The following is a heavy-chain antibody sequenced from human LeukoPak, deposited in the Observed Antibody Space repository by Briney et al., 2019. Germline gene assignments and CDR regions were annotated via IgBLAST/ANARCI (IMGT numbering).Heavy chain of an antibody. CDR2: MNPNSGKP. Sequence: ASVKVSLKASVYTFTIYDINWVRHATGQGHEWVGWMNPNSGKPGYAQKFQGRVTMARNTSISTAYMELSSLRSEDTAVYYCARGERRTQKIVPWGQGTLVTVSS. D-gene: IGHD1-1*01. CDR3: ARGERRTQKIVP. V-gene: IGHV1-8*01. CDR1: VYTFTIYD. J-gene: IGHJ5*02.